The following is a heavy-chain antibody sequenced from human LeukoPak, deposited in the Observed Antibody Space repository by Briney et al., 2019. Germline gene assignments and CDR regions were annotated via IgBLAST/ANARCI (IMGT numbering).Heavy chain of an antibody. J-gene: IGHJ3*02. CDR3: ARLGGLLRYFDWWTETTDAFDI. V-gene: IGHV1-8*01. CDR1: GYTFTSYD. D-gene: IGHD3-9*01. Sequence: GASVKVSCKASGYTFTSYDINWVRQATGQGLEWMGWMNPNSGNTGYAQKFQGRVTMTRNTSISTAYMELSSLRSEDTAVYYCARLGGLLRYFDWWTETTDAFDIWGQGTMVTVSS. CDR2: MNPNSGNT.